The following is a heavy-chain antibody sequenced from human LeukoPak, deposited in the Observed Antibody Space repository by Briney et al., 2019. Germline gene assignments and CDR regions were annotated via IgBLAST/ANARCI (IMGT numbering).Heavy chain of an antibody. V-gene: IGHV3-7*01. CDR2: TNQDGSEK. J-gene: IGHJ4*02. Sequence: GGSLRLSWAASGFTFSSFWMTWVRKAPGKGLEWVANTNQDGSEKYYVDSVKGRFTISRDNPKNSVYLQMNSLGAEDTAVYYCARDGGVSGYDMLDYWGQGTLVSVSS. D-gene: IGHD5-12*01. CDR1: GFTFSSFW. CDR3: ARDGGVSGYDMLDY.